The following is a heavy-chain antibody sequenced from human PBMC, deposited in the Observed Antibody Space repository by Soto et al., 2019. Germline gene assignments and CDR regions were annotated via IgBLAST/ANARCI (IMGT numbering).Heavy chain of an antibody. V-gene: IGHV4-59*02. J-gene: IGHJ6*02. CDR3: ASEVEAAGTNYGMDV. CDR2: TYDSGAR. CDR1: GRSVSTYY. D-gene: IGHD6-25*01. Sequence: SETLSLTCNVPGRSVSTYYWSWFRKTPGKGLEWIGYTYDSGARSYSPSLKSRVSMSVDMSKNQVSLKLSSVTAADSAVYYCASEVEAAGTNYGMDVWGQGTTVTVSS.